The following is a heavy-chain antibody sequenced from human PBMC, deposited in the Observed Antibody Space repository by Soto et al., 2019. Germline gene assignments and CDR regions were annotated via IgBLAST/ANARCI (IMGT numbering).Heavy chain of an antibody. CDR1: GLPFSTYA. CDR3: ARDPKGSGPDFDY. J-gene: IGHJ4*02. V-gene: IGHV3-23*01. CDR2: ISGSGDIT. Sequence: EVQLLESGGGLVQPGGSLKLSCAASGLPFSTYAMDWVRQAPGKGLEWVSHISGSGDITYYADSVRGRFTISRDNSKNTLYLQMNSLRAEDTALYYCARDPKGSGPDFDYWGQGTLVTVSS.